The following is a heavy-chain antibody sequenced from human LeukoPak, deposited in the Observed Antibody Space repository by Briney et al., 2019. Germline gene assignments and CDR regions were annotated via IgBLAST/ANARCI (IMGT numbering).Heavy chain of an antibody. CDR1: GFTFSSYD. J-gene: IGHJ4*02. D-gene: IGHD2-15*01. CDR3: ARGPLCSGGSCQRFDC. V-gene: IGHV3-23*01. CDR2: ISVSGGTT. Sequence: GGSLRLSCAASGFTFSSYDMSWVRQAPGKGLAWVSAISVSGGTTYHADSVKGRFTISRDNSKNTLYLQMNNLRVEDTAVYYCARGPLCSGGSCQRFDCWGQGTLVTVSS.